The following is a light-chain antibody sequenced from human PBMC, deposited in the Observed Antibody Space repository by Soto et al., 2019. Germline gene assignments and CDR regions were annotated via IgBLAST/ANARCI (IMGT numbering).Light chain of an antibody. CDR1: QGISNY. V-gene: IGKV1-27*01. J-gene: IGKJ4*01. CDR2: AAS. CDR3: QKYTNVPA. Sequence: DIQMTQSPSSLSASVGDRVTITCRASQGISNYLAWYQQIPGKVPKLLISAASTLQSEVPSRFSGSGSGTDSTLTITSLQPEDVATYYCQKYTNVPAFGGGPKVEIK.